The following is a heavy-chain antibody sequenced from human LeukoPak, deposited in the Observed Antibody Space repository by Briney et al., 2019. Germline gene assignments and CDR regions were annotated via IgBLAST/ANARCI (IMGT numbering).Heavy chain of an antibody. D-gene: IGHD3-10*01. CDR2: IYYSGST. V-gene: IGHV4-59*08. J-gene: IGHJ3*02. Sequence: SETLSLTCTVSGGSISPDFWSWIRQSPGKGLEWIGYIYYSGSTIYNPSLKSRVTISVDTSKNQFSLKLTSVTAADTAVYYCARRIVVRGVIPLPDAFDIWGQGTMVTVSS. CDR1: GGSISPDF. CDR3: ARRIVVRGVIPLPDAFDI.